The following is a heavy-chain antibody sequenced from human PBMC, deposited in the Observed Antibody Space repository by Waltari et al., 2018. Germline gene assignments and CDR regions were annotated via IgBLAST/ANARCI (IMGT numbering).Heavy chain of an antibody. J-gene: IGHJ4*02. V-gene: IGHV3-74*01. CDR3: ARDPSFGDFEAYFDY. D-gene: IGHD4-17*01. CDR1: GFSFSSYW. CDR2: INSDGSKI. Sequence: EVQLAESGGGLVQPGGSLRLSCAVSGFSFSSYWMYWVHQSPGKGLVWVSQINSDGSKIDDADSVKGRFTISRDNTKNTLYLEMNSLRAEDTAVYYCARDPSFGDFEAYFDYWGQGTLVTVSS.